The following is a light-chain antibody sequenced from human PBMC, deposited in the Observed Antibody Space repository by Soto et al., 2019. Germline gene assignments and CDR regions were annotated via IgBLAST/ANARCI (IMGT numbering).Light chain of an antibody. CDR1: ESVSDNY. V-gene: IGKV3-20*01. J-gene: IGKJ4*01. CDR3: QQYGSSPLT. CDR2: GAS. Sequence: EIVLTQSPGTLSLSPGERATLSCRASESVSDNYLAWYQQRSGQAPRLVIYGASSRASAGLDRFSGSGSGAAFPLTIRRLEPEDVALYFCQQYGSSPLTFAGGTKVEIK.